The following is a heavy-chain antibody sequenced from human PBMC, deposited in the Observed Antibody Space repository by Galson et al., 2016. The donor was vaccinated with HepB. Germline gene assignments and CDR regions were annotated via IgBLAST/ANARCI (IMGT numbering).Heavy chain of an antibody. CDR3: ARDPGGYCSTTTCWYYFDS. CDR2: ISYDGTKK. V-gene: IGHV3-30*04. D-gene: IGHD2-2*01. J-gene: IGHJ4*02. Sequence: SLRLSCAASGFNLSTYAMHWVRQAPGRGLEWVAFISYDGTKKYYSDSVKGRFSISRDNSKNTLYLQMNSLRVEDSAMYYCARDPGGYCSTTTCWYYFDSWGQGTLVTVAS. CDR1: GFNLSTYA.